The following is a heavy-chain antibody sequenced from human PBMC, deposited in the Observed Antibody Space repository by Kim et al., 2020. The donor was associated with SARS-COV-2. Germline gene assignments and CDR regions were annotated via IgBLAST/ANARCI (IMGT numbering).Heavy chain of an antibody. D-gene: IGHD2-21*02. CDR3: ARAPPRLTFYLDY. J-gene: IGHJ4*02. Sequence: NDNPSRSSRVSISRDTSKNQFSLTLNSVTAADTAFYYCARAPPRLTFYLDYWGQGTLVTVSS. V-gene: IGHV4-34*09.